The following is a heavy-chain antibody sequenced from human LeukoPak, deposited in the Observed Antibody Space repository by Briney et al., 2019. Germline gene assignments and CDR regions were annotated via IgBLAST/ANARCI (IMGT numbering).Heavy chain of an antibody. V-gene: IGHV3-74*01. CDR3: VRLYKIEGADL. D-gene: IGHD1-14*01. CDR2: IRNDGTTT. Sequence: PGGSLRLPCAASGFTFSTYWMHWVRQTPGKGLVWVSSIRNDGTTTNYADPVKGRFTISRDNAKNTLYLQMNSLRAEDTAVYYCVRLYKIEGADLWGRGTLVTVSS. CDR1: GFTFSTYW. J-gene: IGHJ2*01.